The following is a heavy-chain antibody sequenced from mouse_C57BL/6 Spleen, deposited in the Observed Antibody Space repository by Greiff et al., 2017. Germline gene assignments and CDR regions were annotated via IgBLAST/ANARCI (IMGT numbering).Heavy chain of an antibody. V-gene: IGHV14-3*01. CDR3: ASYYDYYRGSWFAY. CDR2: IDPANGNT. J-gene: IGHJ3*01. D-gene: IGHD2-4*01. Sequence: EVQLQQSVAELVRPGASVKLSCTASGFNIKNTYMHWVKQRPEQGLEWIGRIDPANGNTKYAAKFKGKATITADTSSNTAYLQLSRLTSEDTAIYYFASYYDYYRGSWFAYWGQGTLVTVSS. CDR1: GFNIKNTY.